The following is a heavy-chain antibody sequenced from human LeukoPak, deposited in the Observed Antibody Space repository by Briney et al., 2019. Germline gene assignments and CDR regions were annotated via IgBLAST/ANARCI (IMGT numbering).Heavy chain of an antibody. CDR1: GFTVSSNY. CDR2: IYSGGST. CDR3: AKSRGSGSNMARGVNFDY. J-gene: IGHJ4*02. V-gene: IGHV3-53*01. D-gene: IGHD3-10*01. Sequence: GGSLRLSCAASGFTVSSNYMSWVRQAPGKGLEWVSVIYSGGSTYYADSVKGRFTISRDNSKNTLFLQMNSLRAEDTAVYYCAKSRGSGSNMARGVNFDYWGQGTLVTVSS.